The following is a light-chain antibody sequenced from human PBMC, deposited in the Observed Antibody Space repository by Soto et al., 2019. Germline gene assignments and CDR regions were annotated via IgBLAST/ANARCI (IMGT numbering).Light chain of an antibody. CDR2: GAS. CDR1: QSVSSSY. V-gene: IGKV3-20*01. CDR3: QQYGSSPFLT. J-gene: IGKJ4*01. Sequence: EIVLTESPGTLSLSPGERATLSCRASQSVSSSYLAWYQQTPGQAPRLLIYGASSRATGIPDRFSGSGSGTDFTLTISRLEPEDFAVYYCQQYGSSPFLTFGGGTKVEIK.